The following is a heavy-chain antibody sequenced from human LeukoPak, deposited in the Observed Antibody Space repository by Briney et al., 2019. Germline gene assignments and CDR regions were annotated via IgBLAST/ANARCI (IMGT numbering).Heavy chain of an antibody. CDR2: IHHSGST. CDR1: GGSISSNNW. CDR3: AKKIAVPAYYFDC. V-gene: IGHV4-4*02. D-gene: IGHD6-19*01. J-gene: IGHJ4*02. Sequence: SGTLSLTCAVSGGSISSNNWWSWVRPPPGKGLEWIGEIHHSGSTNYNPSLKSRVTISIDKSKNQFSLKLSSVTAADTAVYYCAKKIAVPAYYFDCWGQGTLVTVSS.